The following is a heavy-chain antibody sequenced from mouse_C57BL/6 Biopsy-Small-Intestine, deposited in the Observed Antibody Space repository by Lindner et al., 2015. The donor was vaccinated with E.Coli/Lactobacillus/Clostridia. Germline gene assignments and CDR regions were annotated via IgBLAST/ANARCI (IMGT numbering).Heavy chain of an antibody. CDR3: GRGVLGWDGNFDV. CDR1: GYAFSSYW. J-gene: IGHJ1*03. D-gene: IGHD4-1*01. CDR2: IYPGDGDT. V-gene: IGHV1-80*01. Sequence: VQLQESGAELVKPGASVKISCKASGYAFSSYWMNWVKQRPGKGLEWIGQIYPGDGDTNYNGKFKGEATLTADKSSSTAYIQLSSLTSEDSAVYFCGRGVLGWDGNFDVWGTGTTVTVSS.